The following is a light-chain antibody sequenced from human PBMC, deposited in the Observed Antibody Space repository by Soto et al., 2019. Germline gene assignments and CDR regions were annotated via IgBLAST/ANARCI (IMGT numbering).Light chain of an antibody. CDR2: EVS. CDR1: SSDVGGYNY. Sequence: HSVLTQPASVSGSPGQSITISCTGTSSDVGGYNYVSWYQQHPGKAPKLMIYEVSNRPSGVSNRFSGSKSGNTASLTISGLQAEDEADYYCSSYTSSSTLEVFGTGTKRTVL. J-gene: IGLJ1*01. CDR3: SSYTSSSTLEV. V-gene: IGLV2-14*01.